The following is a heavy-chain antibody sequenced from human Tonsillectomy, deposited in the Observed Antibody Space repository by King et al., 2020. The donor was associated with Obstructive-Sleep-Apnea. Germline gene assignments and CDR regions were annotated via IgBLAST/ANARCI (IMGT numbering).Heavy chain of an antibody. CDR1: GFTFSTYE. CDR3: ATYGAYPGSSFDY. D-gene: IGHD4-17*01. J-gene: IGHJ4*02. V-gene: IGHV3-30*04. Sequence: VQLVESGGGVVQPGRSLRLSCAASGFTFSTYEMHWVRQAPGKGLEWVAVISYDGSDKYYADSVKGRFTISRDNSKNTLSLRMNSLTTEDTAVFYCATYGAYPGSSFDYWGQGTLVTVSS. CDR2: ISYDGSDK.